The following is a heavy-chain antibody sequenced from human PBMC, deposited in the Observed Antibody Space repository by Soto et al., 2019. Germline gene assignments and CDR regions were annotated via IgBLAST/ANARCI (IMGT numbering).Heavy chain of an antibody. V-gene: IGHV3-23*01. CDR1: GFTFSNYA. D-gene: IGHD6-19*01. J-gene: IGHJ4*02. Sequence: GGSLRLSCAASGFTFSNYAISWVRQAPGRGLEWVSIISGSGDSPYYADSVKGRFTISRDNSRNTLYLQMNSLRAGDSAKYYCAKEGTSGLYYFDYWGPGTLVTVSS. CDR2: ISGSGDSP. CDR3: AKEGTSGLYYFDY.